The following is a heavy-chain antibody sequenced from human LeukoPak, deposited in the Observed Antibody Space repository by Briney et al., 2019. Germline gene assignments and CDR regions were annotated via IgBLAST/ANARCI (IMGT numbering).Heavy chain of an antibody. J-gene: IGHJ4*02. Sequence: SETLSLTCTVSGGSISSSSYYWGWIRQPPGKGLEWIGSFHYSGSTYYNPSLKSRVTISLDTSKNQFSLKLTSVTAADTAVYYCARGPFDYGDFDYWGQGTLVTVSS. CDR2: FHYSGST. V-gene: IGHV4-39*07. CDR1: GGSISSSSYY. D-gene: IGHD4-17*01. CDR3: ARGPFDYGDFDY.